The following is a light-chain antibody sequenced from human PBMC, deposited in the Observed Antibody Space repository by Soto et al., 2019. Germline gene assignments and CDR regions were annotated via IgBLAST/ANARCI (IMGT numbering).Light chain of an antibody. J-gene: IGLJ1*01. Sequence: QSALTQPRSVSGSPGQSVTISCTGPSIDVGGSNYVSWYQQHPGKAPKLMIYDVSERPSGVPDRFSGSKSGITASLTISGLQTEDEADYYCISYTDRQSYLFGTGTKVTVL. V-gene: IGLV2-11*01. CDR3: ISYTDRQSYL. CDR1: SIDVGGSNY. CDR2: DVS.